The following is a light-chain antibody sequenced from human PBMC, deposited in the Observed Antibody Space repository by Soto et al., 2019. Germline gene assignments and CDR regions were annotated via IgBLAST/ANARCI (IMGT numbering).Light chain of an antibody. CDR2: WAS. CDR3: QQYYTTPLT. Sequence: DIVMTQSPDSLAVSLGESATINCKSSQSVFYRYNNKNNLAWYQQKPGQPPKLLIYWASTRESGVPDRFSGSGSGTDFTLTISSLQAEDVAVYYCQQYYTTPLTFGQGTKVEIK. CDR1: QSVFYRYNNKNN. V-gene: IGKV4-1*01. J-gene: IGKJ1*01.